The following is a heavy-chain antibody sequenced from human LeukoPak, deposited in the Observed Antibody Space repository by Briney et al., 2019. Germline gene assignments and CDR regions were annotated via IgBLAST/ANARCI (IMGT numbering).Heavy chain of an antibody. CDR2: INHSGST. CDR3: AKLTMVRGVIPYYYYGMDV. Sequence: SETLSLTCAVYGGSFSGYYWSWIRQPPGKGLEWIGEINHSGSTNYNPSLKSRVTISVDTSKNQFSLKLSSVTAADTAVYYCAKLTMVRGVIPYYYYGMDVWGQGTTVTVSS. V-gene: IGHV4-34*01. D-gene: IGHD3-10*01. J-gene: IGHJ6*02. CDR1: GGSFSGYY.